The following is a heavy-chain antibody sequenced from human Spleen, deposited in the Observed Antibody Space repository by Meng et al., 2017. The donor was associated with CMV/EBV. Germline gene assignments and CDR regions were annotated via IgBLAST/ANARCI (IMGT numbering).Heavy chain of an antibody. J-gene: IGHJ4*02. CDR2: ISSSSSYI. D-gene: IGHD2-8*01. CDR3: ARAQVYYFDS. V-gene: IGHV3-21*01. Sequence: GESLKISCAASGFTFSSYAMHWVRQAPGKGLEWVSSISSSSSYIYYADSVKGRFTISRDNAENSLYLQMSSLRAEDTAVYYCARAQVYYFDSWGQGTLVTVSS. CDR1: GFTFSSYA.